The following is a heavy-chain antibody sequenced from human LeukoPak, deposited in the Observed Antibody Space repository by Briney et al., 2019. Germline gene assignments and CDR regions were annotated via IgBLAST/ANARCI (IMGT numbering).Heavy chain of an antibody. V-gene: IGHV1-46*01. D-gene: IGHD3-9*01. Sequence: GASVKVSCKASGYTFTSYYMHWVRQAPGQGLEWMGIINPSGGSTSYAQKFQGRVTMTRDTSTSTVYMELSSLRSEDTAVYYCARDNTHYDILTGYYSLYYFDYWGQGTLVTVSS. CDR1: GYTFTSYY. J-gene: IGHJ4*02. CDR2: INPSGGST. CDR3: ARDNTHYDILTGYYSLYYFDY.